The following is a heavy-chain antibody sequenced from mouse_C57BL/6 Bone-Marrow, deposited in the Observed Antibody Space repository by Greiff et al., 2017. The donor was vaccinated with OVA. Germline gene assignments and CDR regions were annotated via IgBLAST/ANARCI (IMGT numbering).Heavy chain of an antibody. V-gene: IGHV5-9-1*02. CDR3: TRVYYSNPWFAY. CDR1: GFTFSRYA. D-gene: IGHD2-5*01. J-gene: IGHJ3*01. Sequence: EVQLVESGEGLVKPGGSLKLSCAASGFTFSRYAMSWVRQTPEKRLEWVAYISSGGDYIYYADTVKGRFTISRDNARNTLYLQMSSLKSEDTAMYYCTRVYYSNPWFAYWGQGTLVTVSA. CDR2: ISSGGDYI.